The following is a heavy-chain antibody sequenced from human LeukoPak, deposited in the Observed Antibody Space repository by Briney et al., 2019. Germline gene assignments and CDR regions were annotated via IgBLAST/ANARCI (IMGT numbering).Heavy chain of an antibody. CDR1: GYTFTSYD. Sequence: ASVKVSCKASGYTFTSYDINWVRQATGQGLEWMGWISAYNGNTNYAQKLQGRVTMTTDTSTSTAYMGLRSLRSDDTAVYYCARGGGGSYLYYYYYMDVWGKGTTVTVSS. J-gene: IGHJ6*03. V-gene: IGHV1-18*01. CDR2: ISAYNGNT. D-gene: IGHD1-26*01. CDR3: ARGGGGSYLYYYYYMDV.